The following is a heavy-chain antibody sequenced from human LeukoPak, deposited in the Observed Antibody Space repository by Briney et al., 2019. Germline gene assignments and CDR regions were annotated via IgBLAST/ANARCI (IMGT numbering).Heavy chain of an antibody. J-gene: IGHJ4*02. CDR3: ARTTQGIFDY. D-gene: IGHD1-1*01. CDR1: GDSVSSNSAA. Sequence: SQTLSLTCAISGDSVSSNSAAWIWIRQSPSRGLEWLGMTYYRSKWYHDYAVSVKSRITVTSDTSKNQFSLQLNSVTPGDAAVYYCARTTQGIFDYWGQGTLVTVSS. CDR2: TYYRSKWYH. V-gene: IGHV6-1*01.